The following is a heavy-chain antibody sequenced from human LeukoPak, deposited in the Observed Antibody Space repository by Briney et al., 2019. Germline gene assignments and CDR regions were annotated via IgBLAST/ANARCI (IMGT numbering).Heavy chain of an antibody. CDR2: IWYDGSNK. J-gene: IGHJ1*01. CDR1: GFTFSSYG. CDR3: ARGMTTVTTRDEYFQH. Sequence: GGSLRLSCAASGFTFSSYGMHWVRQAPGKGLEWVAVIWYDGSNKYYADSVKGRFTISRDNSKNTLYLQMNSLRAEDTAVYYCARGMTTVTTRDEYFQHWGQGTLVTVSS. D-gene: IGHD4-17*01. V-gene: IGHV3-30*19.